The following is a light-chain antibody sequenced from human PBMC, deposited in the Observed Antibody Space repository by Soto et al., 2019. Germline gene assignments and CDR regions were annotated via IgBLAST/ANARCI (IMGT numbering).Light chain of an antibody. J-gene: IGKJ2*01. V-gene: IGKV3-20*01. CDR2: GAS. Sequence: EIVLTQSPGTLSLSTGEGATLSCRASQRLSRIYVAWYQQKPGQTPRLLIYGASNKAPGIPDRFSGSGSGTDFTLTILSLEPEEFAVYYFHQYGYPPNTFGQGTKLEI. CDR3: HQYGYPPNT. CDR1: QRLSRIY.